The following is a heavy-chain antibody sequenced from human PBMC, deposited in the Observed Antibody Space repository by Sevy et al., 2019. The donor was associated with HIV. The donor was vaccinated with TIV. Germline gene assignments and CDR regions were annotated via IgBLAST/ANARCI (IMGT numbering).Heavy chain of an antibody. CDR2: IRSKAYGGTT. D-gene: IGHD2-15*01. V-gene: IGHV3-49*03. CDR3: TRTPKDIVVVVAATVRSGYYYYYGMDV. CDR1: GFTFGDYA. Sequence: GGSLRLSCTASGFTFGDYAMSWFRQAPGKGLEWVGFIRSKAYGGTTEYAASVNGRFTIPRDDSKSIAYLQMNSLKTXDTAVYYCTRTPKDIVVVVAATVRSGYYYYYGMDVWGQGTTVTVSS. J-gene: IGHJ6*02.